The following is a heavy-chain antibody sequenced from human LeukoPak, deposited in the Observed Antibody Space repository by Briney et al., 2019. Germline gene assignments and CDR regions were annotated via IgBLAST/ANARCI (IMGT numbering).Heavy chain of an antibody. J-gene: IGHJ4*02. CDR2: FDPEDGKT. D-gene: IGHD1-26*01. CDR3: ATLRASAYYHYFDY. CDR1: GYTLTELS. Sequence: ASVKVSCKVSGYTLTELSMHWVRQAPGKGLEWMGGFDPEDGKTIYAQKFQGRVTMTEDTSTDTAYMELSSLRSEDTALYYCATLRASAYYHYFDYWGQGTLVTVSS. V-gene: IGHV1-24*01.